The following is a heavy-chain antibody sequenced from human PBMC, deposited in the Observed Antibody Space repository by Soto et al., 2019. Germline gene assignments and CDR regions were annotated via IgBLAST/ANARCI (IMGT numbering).Heavy chain of an antibody. CDR3: ARDQDLGGYDLRPMYGLDV. Sequence: GGSLRLSCASSGFTFDDYAMHWVRQIPGKGLEWVSGINWNSETVGYADSVKGRFTISRDSAKNSLYLQMTTLRPEDTALYFCARDQDLGGYDLRPMYGLDVWGQGTTVTVSS. D-gene: IGHD5-12*01. J-gene: IGHJ6*02. CDR2: INWNSETV. CDR1: GFTFDDYA. V-gene: IGHV3-9*01.